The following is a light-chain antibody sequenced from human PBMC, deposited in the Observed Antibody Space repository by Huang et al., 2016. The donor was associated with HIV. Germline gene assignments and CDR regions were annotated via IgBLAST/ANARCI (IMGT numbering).Light chain of an antibody. CDR2: GES. Sequence: EILMTQSPATLSVSPGERATLACRASQSVSDNLAWYQQKRGQAPRLLIYGESTRATGIPARFSGSVSGTEFTLTISSLQSEDFGVYWCLQYDTWPRTFGQGTKVEIK. V-gene: IGKV3-15*01. CDR1: QSVSDN. J-gene: IGKJ1*01. CDR3: LQYDTWPRT.